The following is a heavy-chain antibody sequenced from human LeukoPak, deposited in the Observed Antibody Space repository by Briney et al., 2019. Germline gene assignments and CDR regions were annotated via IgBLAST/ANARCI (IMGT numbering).Heavy chain of an antibody. CDR3: AREDRGGITMVRGVTAHFDY. V-gene: IGHV4-4*07. J-gene: IGHJ4*02. CDR2: IYTSGST. D-gene: IGHD3-10*01. CDR1: GGSISSYY. Sequence: SETLSLTCTVSGGSISSYYWSWIRQPAGKGLEWIGRIYTSGSTNYNPSLKSRVTMSVDTSKNQFSLKLSSVTAADTAVYYCAREDRGGITMVRGVTAHFDYWGQGTLVTVSS.